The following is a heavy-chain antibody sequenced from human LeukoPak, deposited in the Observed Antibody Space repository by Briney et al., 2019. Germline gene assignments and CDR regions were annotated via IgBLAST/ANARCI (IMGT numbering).Heavy chain of an antibody. CDR1: GYTFTSYD. Sequence: SVKVSCKTSGYTFTSYDINWVRQATGQGLEWLGWMSPNNGDAGYAQKFQGRVTMTRDTSTNTAYMELSALTSEYTAVCYCARNPPGTGDFNSWGQGALVTVSS. J-gene: IGHJ4*02. CDR2: MSPNNGDA. V-gene: IGHV1-8*01. CDR3: ARNPPGTGDFNS. D-gene: IGHD7-27*01.